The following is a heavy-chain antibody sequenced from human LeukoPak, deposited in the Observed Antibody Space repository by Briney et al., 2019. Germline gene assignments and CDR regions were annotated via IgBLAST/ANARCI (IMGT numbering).Heavy chain of an antibody. CDR3: VQFELDY. CDR1: GGTFSSYA. J-gene: IGHJ4*02. Sequence: GASVKVSCKASGGTFSSYAISWVRQAPGQGLEWMGWINPNTGGTNYAQKFQGRVTMTRDASISTAYMDLSRPRSDDTAVYYCVQFELDYWGQGTLVTVSS. D-gene: IGHD1-7*01. V-gene: IGHV1-2*02. CDR2: INPNTGGT.